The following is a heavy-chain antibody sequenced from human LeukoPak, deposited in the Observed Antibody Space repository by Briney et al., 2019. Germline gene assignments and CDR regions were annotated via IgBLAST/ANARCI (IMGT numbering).Heavy chain of an antibody. CDR2: INHSGST. Sequence: SGTLSLTCAVYGGSFSGYYWSWIRQPPGKGLEWIGEINHSGSTNYNPSLKSRVTISVDTSKNQFSLKLSSVTAADTAVYYCARGPYYYDSSGCLDYWGQGTLVTVSS. V-gene: IGHV4-34*01. CDR1: GGSFSGYY. D-gene: IGHD3-22*01. CDR3: ARGPYYYDSSGCLDY. J-gene: IGHJ4*02.